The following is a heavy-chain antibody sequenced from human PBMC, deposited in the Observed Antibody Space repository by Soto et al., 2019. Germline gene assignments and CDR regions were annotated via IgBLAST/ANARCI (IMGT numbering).Heavy chain of an antibody. CDR2: IFSNDEK. J-gene: IGHJ5*02. CDR3: ARIHRRNWFDP. V-gene: IGHV2-26*01. CDR1: GFSLSNVRMG. Sequence: QVTLKESSPVLVKPTETLTLTCTVSGFSLSNVRMGVSWIRQPPGKALEWLAYIFSNDEKTYNRSLRSRLAXSXXTNKGQVLLSMTNMDTVDTGTYYCARIHRRNWFDPWGQGTVGTVSS.